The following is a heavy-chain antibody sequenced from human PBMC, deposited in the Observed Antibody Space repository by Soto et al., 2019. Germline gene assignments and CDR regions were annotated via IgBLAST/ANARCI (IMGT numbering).Heavy chain of an antibody. D-gene: IGHD6-13*01. V-gene: IGHV3-21*01. Sequence: GGSLRLSCAASGFTFSSYAMSLVRQAPGKGLEWVSSISSSCSNIYYADSVKGRFTISRDNAKNSLYLQMNSLRAEDTAVYYCARDPDIAAAGYDWFDPWGQGTLVTVSS. CDR2: ISSSCSNI. CDR3: ARDPDIAAAGYDWFDP. CDR1: GFTFSSYA. J-gene: IGHJ5*02.